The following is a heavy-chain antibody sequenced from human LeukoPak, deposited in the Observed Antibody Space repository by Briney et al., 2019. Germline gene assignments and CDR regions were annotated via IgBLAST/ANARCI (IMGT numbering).Heavy chain of an antibody. J-gene: IGHJ4*02. D-gene: IGHD1-26*01. V-gene: IGHV4-30-2*01. CDR1: GGSISSGDYY. CDR2: IYHSGST. Sequence: SQTLSLTCTVSGGSISSGDYYWSWIRQPPGKGLEWIGYIYHSGSTYYSPSLKSRVTISVDRSKNQFSLKLSSVTAADTAVYYCASDLVGAINWGQGTLVTVSS. CDR3: ASDLVGAIN.